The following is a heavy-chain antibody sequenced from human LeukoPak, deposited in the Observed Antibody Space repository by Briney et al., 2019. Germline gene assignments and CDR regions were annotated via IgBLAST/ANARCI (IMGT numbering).Heavy chain of an antibody. CDR3: ARESWYYDSSGRYRHLYFDY. Sequence: ASVKVSCKASGYTFTGYYMHWVRQAPGQGLEWMGWINPNSGGTNYAQKFQGRVTMTRDTSISTAYMELSRLRSDDTAVYYCARESWYYDSSGRYRHLYFDYWGQGTLVTVSS. CDR1: GYTFTGYY. J-gene: IGHJ4*02. V-gene: IGHV1-2*02. D-gene: IGHD3-22*01. CDR2: INPNSGGT.